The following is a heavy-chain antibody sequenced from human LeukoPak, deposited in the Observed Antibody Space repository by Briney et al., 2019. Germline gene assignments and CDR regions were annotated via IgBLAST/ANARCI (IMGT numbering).Heavy chain of an antibody. CDR1: GYSISSGYY. CDR2: IYHSGST. D-gene: IGHD3-3*01. V-gene: IGHV4-38-2*01. J-gene: IGHJ4*02. Sequence: KPSETPSLTCAVSGYSISSGYYWGWIRQPPGKGLEWIGSIYHSGSTYYNPSLKSRVTISVDTSKNQFSLKLSSVTAADTAVYYCARLITIFGVVTDDWGQGTLVTVSS. CDR3: ARLITIFGVVTDD.